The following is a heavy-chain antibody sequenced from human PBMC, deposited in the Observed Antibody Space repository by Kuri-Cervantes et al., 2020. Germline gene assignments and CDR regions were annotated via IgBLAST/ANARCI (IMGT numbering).Heavy chain of an antibody. CDR1: GFTFSSYG. CDR2: ISYDGSNK. J-gene: IGHJ3*01. CDR3: AKDFTYGGNSGG. D-gene: IGHD4-23*01. V-gene: IGHV3-30*18. Sequence: GESLKISCAASGFTFSSYGMHWVRQAPGKGLEWVAVISYDGSNKYYADSVKGRFTISRDNSKNTLYLQMNSLRAEDTAVYYCAKDFTYGGNSGGWGQGTMVTVSS.